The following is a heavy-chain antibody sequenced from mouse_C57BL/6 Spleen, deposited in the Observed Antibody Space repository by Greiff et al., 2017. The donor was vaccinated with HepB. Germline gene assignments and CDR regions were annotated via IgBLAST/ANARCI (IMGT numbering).Heavy chain of an antibody. Sequence: EVKVVESEGGLVQPGSSMKLSCTASGFTFSDYYMAWVRQVPEKGLEWVANINYDGSSTYYLDSLKSRFIISRDNAKNILYLQMSSLKSEDTATYYCARDSEDGYPYFDYWGQGTTLTVSS. CDR2: INYDGSST. CDR3: ARDSEDGYPYFDY. V-gene: IGHV5-16*01. D-gene: IGHD2-3*01. J-gene: IGHJ2*01. CDR1: GFTFSDYY.